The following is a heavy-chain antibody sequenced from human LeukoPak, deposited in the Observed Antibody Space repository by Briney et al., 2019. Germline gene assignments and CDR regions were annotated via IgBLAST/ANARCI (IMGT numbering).Heavy chain of an antibody. V-gene: IGHV4-4*07. CDR2: IFSSGII. CDR1: GASISSDL. Sequence: SETLSLTCNVPGASISSDLWSWIRQPAGKGLEWVGRIFSSGIINYNPSLKSRLTMSVDTAKNQFSLNLSSVTAADTAVYYCAREGGSSRNFDYWGQGTLVTVSS. J-gene: IGHJ4*02. D-gene: IGHD6-13*01. CDR3: AREGGSSRNFDY.